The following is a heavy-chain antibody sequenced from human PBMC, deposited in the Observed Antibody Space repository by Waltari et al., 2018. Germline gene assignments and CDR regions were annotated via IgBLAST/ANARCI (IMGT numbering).Heavy chain of an antibody. CDR1: GFTFRSYS. Sequence: EVQLVESGGGLVKPGGSLRLSCAASGFTFRSYSMTWVRPAPGTGLAWVSSISSSSSYIYYADSVKSRFTISRDNAKNSLYLQMNSLRAEDTAVYYCAREQNDFWSGYSRSPFDYWGQGTLVTVSS. CDR3: AREQNDFWSGYSRSPFDY. V-gene: IGHV3-21*01. D-gene: IGHD3-3*01. CDR2: ISSSSSYI. J-gene: IGHJ4*02.